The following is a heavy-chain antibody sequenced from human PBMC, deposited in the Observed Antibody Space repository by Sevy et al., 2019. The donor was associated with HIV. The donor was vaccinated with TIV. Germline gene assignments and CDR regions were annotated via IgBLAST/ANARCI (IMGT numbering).Heavy chain of an antibody. V-gene: IGHV3-21*01. CDR2: ISTSRSDYI. CDR1: GFSFGTHT. D-gene: IGHD3-10*01. Sequence: GGSLRLSCAASGFSFGTHTMTWVRQAPGKGLEWVSSISTSRSDYIYYADSVKGRFTISRDNAKNSLYLQMNSLRTEDTAVYYCAGEETLTIKGVCYWGQGTLVTVSS. J-gene: IGHJ4*02. CDR3: AGEETLTIKGVCY.